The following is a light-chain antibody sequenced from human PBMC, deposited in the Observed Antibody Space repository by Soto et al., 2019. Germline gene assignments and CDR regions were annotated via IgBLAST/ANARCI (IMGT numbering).Light chain of an antibody. CDR3: QQYYSTLWT. J-gene: IGKJ1*01. Sequence: DIVMTQSPDSLAVSLGERATINCKSSQSVLYSSNNKNYLAWYQQKTGQPPKLLIYWASTRESGVPDRFSESGCRTDFALTISSLQAEDVAIYYGQQYYSTLWTFGQGTKVEIK. V-gene: IGKV4-1*01. CDR1: QSVLYSSNNKNY. CDR2: WAS.